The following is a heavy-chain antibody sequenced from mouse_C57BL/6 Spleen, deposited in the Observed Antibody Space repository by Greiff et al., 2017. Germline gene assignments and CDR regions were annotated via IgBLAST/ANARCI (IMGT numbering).Heavy chain of an antibody. V-gene: IGHV5-17*01. CDR1: GFTFSDYG. CDR3: ARGGYYDYDHYAMDD. Sequence: EVQLVESGGGLVKPGGSLKLSCAASGFTFSDYGMHWVRQAPEKGLEWVAYISSGSSTIYYADTLKGRVTISRDNAKNTQFLQMTSLRSEDTAMYYCARGGYYDYDHYAMDDRGQGASVTVSS. CDR2: ISSGSSTI. J-gene: IGHJ4*01. D-gene: IGHD2-4*01.